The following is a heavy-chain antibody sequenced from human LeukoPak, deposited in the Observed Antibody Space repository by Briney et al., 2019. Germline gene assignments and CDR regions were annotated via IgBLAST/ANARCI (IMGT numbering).Heavy chain of an antibody. D-gene: IGHD5-18*01. Sequence: GGSLRLSCAASGFTFSNAWMSWVRQAPGKGLEWVSSISSSSSYIYYADSVKGRFTISRDNAKNSLYLQMNSLRAEDTAVYYCARGGYSYGLYDYWGQGTLVTVSS. CDR1: GFTFSNAW. J-gene: IGHJ4*02. CDR2: ISSSSSYI. CDR3: ARGGYSYGLYDY. V-gene: IGHV3-21*01.